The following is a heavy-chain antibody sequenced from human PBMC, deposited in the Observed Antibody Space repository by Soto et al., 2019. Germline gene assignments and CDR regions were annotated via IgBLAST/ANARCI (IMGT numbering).Heavy chain of an antibody. CDR3: AREFREWLVQGYFDY. D-gene: IGHD6-19*01. CDR2: ISYDGSNK. CDR1: GFTFSSYA. J-gene: IGHJ4*02. V-gene: IGHV3-30-3*01. Sequence: QVQLVESGGGVVQPGRSLRLSCAASGFTFSSYAMHWVRQAPGKGLEWVAVISYDGSNKYYADSVKGRFTISRDNSTNTLYLQMNSLRAEDTAVYYCAREFREWLVQGYFDYWGQGTLVTVSS.